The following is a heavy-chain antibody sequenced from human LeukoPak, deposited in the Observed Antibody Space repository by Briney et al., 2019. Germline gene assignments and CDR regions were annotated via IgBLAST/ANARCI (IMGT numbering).Heavy chain of an antibody. CDR2: IYSDGSST. Sequence: GGSLRLSCAPSGFTFSSYSMNWVRQAPGKGLVWVSRIYSDGSSTNYADSVKGRFTISRDNAKNTLYLQMNSLRTEDTAVYYCARGEYCSGGSCYSAAFDIWGQGTMVTVSS. J-gene: IGHJ3*02. CDR3: ARGEYCSGGSCYSAAFDI. CDR1: GFTFSSYS. D-gene: IGHD2-15*01. V-gene: IGHV3-74*01.